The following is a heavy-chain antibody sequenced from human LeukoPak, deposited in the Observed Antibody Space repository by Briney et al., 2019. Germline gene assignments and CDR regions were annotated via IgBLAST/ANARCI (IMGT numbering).Heavy chain of an antibody. CDR1: GGSISSYY. CDR3: ARIRKGVGATKYYYYYMDV. D-gene: IGHD1-26*01. Sequence: SETLSLTCTVSGGSISSYYWSWIRQPPGKGLEWIGYIYYSGSTNYNPSLKSRVTISVDTSKNQFSLKLSSVTAADTAVYYCARIRKGVGATKYYYYYMDVWGKGTTVTISS. V-gene: IGHV4-59*12. CDR2: IYYSGST. J-gene: IGHJ6*03.